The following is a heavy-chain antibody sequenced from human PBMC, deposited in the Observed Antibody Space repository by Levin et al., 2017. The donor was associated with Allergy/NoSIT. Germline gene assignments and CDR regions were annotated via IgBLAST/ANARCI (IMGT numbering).Heavy chain of an antibody. CDR1: GFAVSNNY. CDR2: IYEDGRT. V-gene: IGHV3-53*01. Sequence: GGSLRLSCAASGFAVSNNYMSWVRQAPGQGLKWVSVIYEDGRTYYADSVKGRFTISRDNSKNTLYLQMSSLTAEDTAMYYCARGCRVGTPGYWGQGTLVTVSS. CDR3: ARGCRVGTPGY. D-gene: IGHD5-12*01. J-gene: IGHJ4*02.